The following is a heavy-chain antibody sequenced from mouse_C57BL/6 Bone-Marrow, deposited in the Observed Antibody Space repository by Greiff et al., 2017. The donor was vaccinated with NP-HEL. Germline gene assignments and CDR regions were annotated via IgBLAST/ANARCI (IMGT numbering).Heavy chain of an antibody. J-gene: IGHJ3*01. CDR3: TWGIKAWFAY. CDR1: GFNIKDDY. V-gene: IGHV14-4*01. Sequence: EVQLQQSGAELVRPGASVKLSCTASGFNIKDDYMHWVKQRPEQGLEWIGWIDPENGDTESASKFQGKATITADTSSNTAYLQLSSLTSEDTAVYYCTWGIKAWFAYWGQGTLVTVSA. CDR2: IDPENGDT. D-gene: IGHD2-4*01.